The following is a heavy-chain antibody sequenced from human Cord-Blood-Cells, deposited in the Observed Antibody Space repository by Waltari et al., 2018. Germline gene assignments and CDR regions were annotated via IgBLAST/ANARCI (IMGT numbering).Heavy chain of an antibody. Sequence: EVQLVESGGGLVQPGGSLRLSCAASGFTFSSYWMHWVRQAPGKGLVWGSRINSEGGRTSYADAVKCRFTISRDNAKNTLYLQMNSLRAEDTAVYYCARHTGSWGQGTLVTVSS. V-gene: IGHV3-74*01. CDR3: ARHTGS. J-gene: IGHJ4*02. CDR2: INSEGGRT. CDR1: GFTFSSYW.